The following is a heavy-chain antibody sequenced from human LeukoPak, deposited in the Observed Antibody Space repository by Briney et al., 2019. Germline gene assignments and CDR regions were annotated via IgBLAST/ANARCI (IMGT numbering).Heavy chain of an antibody. V-gene: IGHV3-66*01. J-gene: IGHJ4*02. CDR1: GFTVSSNY. CDR3: AKERNSRGALDY. CDR2: IYSGGST. Sequence: GGSLRLSCVVSGFTVSSNYMSWVRQAPGKGLEWVSVIYSGGSTYYADSVKGRFAISRDNSKNTLYLQMNSLRAEDTAIYYCAKERNSRGALDYWGPGTLVTVSS. D-gene: IGHD6-13*01.